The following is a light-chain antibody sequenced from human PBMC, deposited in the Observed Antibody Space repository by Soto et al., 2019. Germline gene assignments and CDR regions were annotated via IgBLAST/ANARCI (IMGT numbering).Light chain of an antibody. CDR1: SSDIGAYNY. Sequence: QSALTQPASVSGSPGQSITISCTGTSSDIGAYNYVSWYQQHPGKAPKVIIFEVSNQPSGVSNRFSGSKSGNTASLTISGLQPEDEADYHCSSYTGGNTYWIFGGGTKVTVL. CDR2: EVS. J-gene: IGLJ3*02. CDR3: SSYTGGNTYWI. V-gene: IGLV2-14*01.